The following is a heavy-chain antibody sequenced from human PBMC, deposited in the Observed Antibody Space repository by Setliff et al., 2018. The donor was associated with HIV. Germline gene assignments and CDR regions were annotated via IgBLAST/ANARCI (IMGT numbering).Heavy chain of an antibody. CDR3: AVPITRTDYEGLDY. V-gene: IGHV1-2*06. D-gene: IGHD4-17*01. Sequence: GASVKVSCKAYGYTFTAHLLHWVRQAPGQGLEWMGRINPNSGAADYAQNFQGRVTMTRATSMSTAYMEVSNLRSNDTATYYCAVPITRTDYEGLDYWGQGTLVTVSS. CDR1: GYTFTAHL. CDR2: INPNSGAA. J-gene: IGHJ4*02.